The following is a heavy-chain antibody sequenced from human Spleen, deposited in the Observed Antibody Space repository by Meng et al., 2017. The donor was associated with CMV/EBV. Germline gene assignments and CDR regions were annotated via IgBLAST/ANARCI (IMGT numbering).Heavy chain of an antibody. CDR1: GVTFHSYS. V-gene: IGHV3-69-1*01. CDR2: ISGSGNV. CDR3: AKSSAGRSGFEDY. D-gene: IGHD5-12*01. J-gene: IGHJ4*02. Sequence: GESLKISCVASGVTFHSYSLNWVRQAPGKGLEWVSSISGSGNVYYTDSVKGRFTISRDNSKNTVYLQMNSLRAEDTAMYYCAKSSAGRSGFEDYWGQGTLVTVSS.